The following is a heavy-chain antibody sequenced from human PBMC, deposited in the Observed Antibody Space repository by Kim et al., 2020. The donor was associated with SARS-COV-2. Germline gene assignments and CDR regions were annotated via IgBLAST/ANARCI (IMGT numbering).Heavy chain of an antibody. CDR1: GFTFSSYG. V-gene: IGHV3-30*18. Sequence: GGSLRLSCAASGFTFSSYGMHWVRQAPGKGLEWVAVISYDGSNKYYADSVKGRFTISRDNSKNTLYLQMNSLRAEDTAVYYCAKGEYCSSTSCYGGAFDYWGQGTLVTVSS. J-gene: IGHJ4*02. D-gene: IGHD2-2*01. CDR2: ISYDGSNK. CDR3: AKGEYCSSTSCYGGAFDY.